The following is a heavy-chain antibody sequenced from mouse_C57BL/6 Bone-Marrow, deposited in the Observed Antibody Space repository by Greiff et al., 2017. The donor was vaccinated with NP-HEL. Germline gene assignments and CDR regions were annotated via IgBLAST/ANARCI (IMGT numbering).Heavy chain of an antibody. D-gene: IGHD1-1*01. V-gene: IGHV10-1*01. CDR3: VRYTVYYAMDY. CDR1: GFSFNTYA. Sequence: EVQGVESGGGLVQPKGSLKLSCAASGFSFNTYAMNWVRQAPGKGLEWVARIRSKSNNYATYYADSVKDRFTISRDDSESMLYLQMNNLKTEDTAMYYCVRYTVYYAMDYWGQGTSVTVSS. J-gene: IGHJ4*01. CDR2: IRSKSNNYAT.